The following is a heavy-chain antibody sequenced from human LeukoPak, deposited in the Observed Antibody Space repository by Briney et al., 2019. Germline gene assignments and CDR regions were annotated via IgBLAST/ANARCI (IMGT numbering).Heavy chain of an antibody. CDR3: ARERTPGSGYGVDY. V-gene: IGHV4-38-2*02. D-gene: IGHD6-25*01. CDR2: IHHSGNN. Sequence: SEALSLTCTVSAYSIGSGYYWGWIRQPPGMGLEWIGSIHHSGNNYYNPSLKSRVTISMDTSKNQFSLRLNSVTAADTAVYYCARERTPGSGYGVDYWGQGTVVTVSS. CDR1: AYSIGSGYY. J-gene: IGHJ4*02.